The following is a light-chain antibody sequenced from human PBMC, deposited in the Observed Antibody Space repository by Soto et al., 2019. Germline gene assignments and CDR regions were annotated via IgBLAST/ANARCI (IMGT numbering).Light chain of an antibody. CDR2: DGS. J-gene: IGKJ1*01. CDR3: QQYGSSPRT. CDR1: PSVSSSY. Sequence: EIVLTQSPATLSLSPGERDTLSCGASPSVSSSYLAWYQQKSGLAPRLLLYDGSTRDTGIPDRFSGSGSGTDFTHTISRLQPDDFAGYYCQQYGSSPRTFGQAPKVEIK. V-gene: IGKV3D-20*01.